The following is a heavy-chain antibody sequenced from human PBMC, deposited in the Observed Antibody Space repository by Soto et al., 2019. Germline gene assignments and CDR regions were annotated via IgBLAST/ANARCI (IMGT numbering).Heavy chain of an antibody. J-gene: IGHJ6*02. CDR1: GFTFSSYA. CDR2: ISGSGGST. CDR3: AKYCSGGSCTKGYYYYYGMDV. D-gene: IGHD2-15*01. Sequence: PGGSLRLSCAASGFTFSSYAMSWFRQAPGKGLEWVSAISGSGGSTYYTDSVKGRFTISRDNSKNTLYLQMNSLRAEDTAVYYCAKYCSGGSCTKGYYYYYGMDVWGQGTTVT. V-gene: IGHV3-23*01.